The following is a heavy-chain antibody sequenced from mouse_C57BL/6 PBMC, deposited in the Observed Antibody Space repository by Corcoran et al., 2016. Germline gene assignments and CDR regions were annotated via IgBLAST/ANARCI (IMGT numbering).Heavy chain of an antibody. CDR3: ARDDLGYDYFDY. CDR1: GYTFTSYG. D-gene: IGHD2-14*01. J-gene: IGHJ2*01. Sequence: QVQLQQSGAELARPGASVKLSCKASGYTFTSYGISWVKQRTGQGLEWIGEIYPRSGNTYYNEKFKGKATLTADKSSSTAYMELRSLTSEDSAVYFCARDDLGYDYFDYWGQGTTLTVSS. V-gene: IGHV1-81*01. CDR2: IYPRSGNT.